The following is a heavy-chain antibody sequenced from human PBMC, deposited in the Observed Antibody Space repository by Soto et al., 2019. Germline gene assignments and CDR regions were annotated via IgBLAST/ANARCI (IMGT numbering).Heavy chain of an antibody. V-gene: IGHV3-13*01. Sequence: GGSRLSCAASGFTFSSYDMHWVRQATGKGLEWVSAIGTAGDTYYPGSVKGRFTISRENAKNSLYLQMNSLRAEDTAVYYCARAGNSYGYAGSYFDYWGQGTLVTVSS. D-gene: IGHD5-18*01. J-gene: IGHJ4*02. CDR3: ARAGNSYGYAGSYFDY. CDR2: IGTAGDT. CDR1: GFTFSSYD.